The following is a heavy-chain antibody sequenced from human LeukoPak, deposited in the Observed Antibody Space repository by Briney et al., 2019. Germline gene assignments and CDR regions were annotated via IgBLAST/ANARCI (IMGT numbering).Heavy chain of an antibody. CDR2: IYYSGST. CDR1: GGAISSSCCY. J-gene: IGHJ4*02. V-gene: IGHV4-39*02. D-gene: IGHD6-13*01. Sequence: SEALSLTCTVSGGAISSSCCYWGWIRQPPGKGLEWIGLIYYSGSTFYNPSLKSRVTISVDTSKKHFSLKLTSVTAADTAVYYCARVPAAGTGPDYWGQGTLVTVSS. CDR3: ARVPAAGTGPDY.